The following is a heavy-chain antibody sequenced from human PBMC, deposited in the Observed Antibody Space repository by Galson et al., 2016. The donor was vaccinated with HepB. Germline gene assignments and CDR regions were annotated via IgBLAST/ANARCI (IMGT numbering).Heavy chain of an antibody. J-gene: IGHJ4*02. V-gene: IGHV3-33*01. CDR3: ARDLSGRSGLDY. CDR2: IWYDGINK. D-gene: IGHD3-10*01. CDR1: GFTFSSYG. Sequence: SLRLSCAASGFTFSSYGMHWVRQAPGKGLEWMAVIWYDGINKYYADSVKGRFTISRDNSKNTLYLQMNSLRAEDTAVYYCARDLSGRSGLDYWGQGTLVTVPS.